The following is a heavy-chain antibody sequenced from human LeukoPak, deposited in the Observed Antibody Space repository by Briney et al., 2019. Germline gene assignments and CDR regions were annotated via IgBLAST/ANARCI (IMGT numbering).Heavy chain of an antibody. D-gene: IGHD1-1*01. Sequence: GGSLRLSCVASVFTFSFYAMGWFRQAPGKGLEWVSSISRSSTYIYYADSVEGRFTISRDNARDSLFLQMSSLRAEDTAVYYCARDLQVWNDGDVWGTGTTVTVS. CDR3: ARDLQVWNDGDV. CDR1: VFTFSFYA. CDR2: ISRSSTYI. V-gene: IGHV3-21*01. J-gene: IGHJ6*03.